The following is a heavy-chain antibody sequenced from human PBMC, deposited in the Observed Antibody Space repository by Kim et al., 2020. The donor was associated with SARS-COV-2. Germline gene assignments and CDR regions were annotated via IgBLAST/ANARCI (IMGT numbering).Heavy chain of an antibody. D-gene: IGHD1-7*01. V-gene: IGHV3-33*01. J-gene: IGHJ4*02. CDR3: ARGGVGYNWNYDVAPDY. Sequence: GGSLRLSCAASGFTFSSYGMHWVRQAPGKGLEWVAVIWYDGSNKYYADSVKGRFTISRDNSKNTLYLQMNSLRAEDTAVYYCARGGVGYNWNYDVAPDYWGQGTLVTVSS. CDR1: GFTFSSYG. CDR2: IWYDGSNK.